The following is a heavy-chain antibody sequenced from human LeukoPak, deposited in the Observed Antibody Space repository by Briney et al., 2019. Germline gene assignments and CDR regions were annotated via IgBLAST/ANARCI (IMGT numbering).Heavy chain of an antibody. J-gene: IGHJ4*02. D-gene: IGHD3-22*01. CDR1: GYTFTSYD. V-gene: IGHV1-8*01. Sequence: ASVKVSCKASGYTFTSYDINWVRQATGQGLEWMGWMNPNSGNTGYAQKFQGRVTMTRNTSISTAYMELRSLRSDDTAVYYCARGDYYDSSGYYFDCWGQGTLVTVSS. CDR2: MNPNSGNT. CDR3: ARGDYYDSSGYYFDC.